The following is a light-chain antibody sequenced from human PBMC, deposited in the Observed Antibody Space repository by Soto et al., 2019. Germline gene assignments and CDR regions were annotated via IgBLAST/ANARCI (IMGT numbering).Light chain of an antibody. J-gene: IGLJ3*02. CDR3: QTWGTGTWV. Sequence: QPVLTQSPSASASLGASVRFNCTLNSGHSHYAIAWHQQQPEKGPRDLMNLNSDGSHIKGDGIPDRFSGSSSGAAISSLQSEDEADYYCQTWGTGTWVFGGGTQLTVL. CDR2: LNSDGSH. CDR1: SGHSHYA. V-gene: IGLV4-69*01.